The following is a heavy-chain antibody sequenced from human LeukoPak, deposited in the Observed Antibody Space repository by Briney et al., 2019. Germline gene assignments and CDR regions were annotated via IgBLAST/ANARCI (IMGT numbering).Heavy chain of an antibody. CDR1: GGSISSGDYY. D-gene: IGHD6-13*01. Sequence: KTSETLSLTCTVSGGSISSGDYYWAWIRQPPGRGLEWIGSIYYSGSTYYNPSLKSRVTISVDTSKNQFSLRLSSVTAADTAVYYCARLQLAAAGNRWFDPWGQGTLVTVFS. CDR2: IYYSGST. V-gene: IGHV4-39*01. CDR3: ARLQLAAAGNRWFDP. J-gene: IGHJ5*02.